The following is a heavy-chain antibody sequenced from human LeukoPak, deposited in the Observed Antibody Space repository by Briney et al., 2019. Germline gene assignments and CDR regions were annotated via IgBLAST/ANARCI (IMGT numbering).Heavy chain of an antibody. V-gene: IGHV1-18*01. Sequence: ASVKVSCKSSGYTFTSYGISWVRQAPGQGLEWMGWISGYSGNTNYAQKFQGRVTMTTDTSTSIAYMEVRSLRSGDTAVYYCARGGMTPVTTTKDYWGQGTLVTVSS. CDR1: GYTFTSYG. J-gene: IGHJ4*02. CDR2: ISGYSGNT. D-gene: IGHD4-11*01. CDR3: ARGGMTPVTTTKDY.